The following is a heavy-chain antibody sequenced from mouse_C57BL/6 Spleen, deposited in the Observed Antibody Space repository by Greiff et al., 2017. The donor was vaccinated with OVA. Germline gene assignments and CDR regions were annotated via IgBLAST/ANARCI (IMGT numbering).Heavy chain of an antibody. V-gene: IGHV1-69*01. D-gene: IGHD1-1*01. CDR3: ALYYYGSSYGLFAY. CDR2: IDPSDSYT. Sequence: QVQLKQPGAELVMPGASVKLSCKASGYTFTSYWMHWVKQRPGQGLEWIGEIDPSDSYTNYNQKFKGKSTLTVDKSSSTAYMQLSSLTSEDSAVYYCALYYYGSSYGLFAYWGQGTLVTVSA. J-gene: IGHJ3*01. CDR1: GYTFTSYW.